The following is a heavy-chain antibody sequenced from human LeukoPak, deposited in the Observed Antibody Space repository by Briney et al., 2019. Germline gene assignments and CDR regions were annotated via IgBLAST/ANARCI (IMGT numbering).Heavy chain of an antibody. Sequence: SETLSLTCTVSGGSISTYYWSWIRQPPGKGLEWIGCVYNSGSTDYNPSLKSRVTMSVDTSKNQFSLKLSSVTAAGTAVYYCARYSSSSTYDYWGQGTLVTVSS. D-gene: IGHD6-6*01. CDR3: ARYSSSSTYDY. CDR1: GGSISTYY. J-gene: IGHJ4*02. V-gene: IGHV4-59*12. CDR2: VYNSGST.